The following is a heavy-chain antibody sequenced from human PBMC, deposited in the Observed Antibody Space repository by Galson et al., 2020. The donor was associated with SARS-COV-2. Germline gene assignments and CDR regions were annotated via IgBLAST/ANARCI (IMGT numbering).Heavy chain of an antibody. D-gene: IGHD3-9*01. CDR2: IRGSGDTT. V-gene: IGHV3-23*01. CDR3: AKEVPMTGRTDEYFQH. Sequence: GESLKISCAASGFTFSNCPMSWVRQAPGQGLEWVSEIRGSGDTTYYADSVKGRFTISRDTSKNTLYLQMNSLRAEDTAIYYCAKEVPMTGRTDEYFQHWGQGTLVTVSS. J-gene: IGHJ1*01. CDR1: GFTFSNCP.